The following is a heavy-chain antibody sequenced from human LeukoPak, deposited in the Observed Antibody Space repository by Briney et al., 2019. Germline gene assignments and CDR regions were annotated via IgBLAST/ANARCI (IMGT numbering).Heavy chain of an antibody. D-gene: IGHD3-22*01. V-gene: IGHV4-59*08. CDR3: ARQDYYDSSGYPDY. J-gene: IGHJ4*02. CDR1: GGSIRSSY. CDR2: IYYSGRT. Sequence: SETLSLTCTVAGGSIRSSYWSWIRQPPGKGREWMGYIYYSGRTNYNPSLKSRVTISVDTSKNQFSLKLSSVTAADTAVYYCARQDYYDSSGYPDYWGQGTLVTVSS.